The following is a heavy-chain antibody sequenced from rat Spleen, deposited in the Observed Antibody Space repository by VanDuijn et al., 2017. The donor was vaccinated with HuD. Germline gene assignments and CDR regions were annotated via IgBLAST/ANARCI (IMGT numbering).Heavy chain of an antibody. CDR3: ARGSADY. V-gene: IGHV2-45*01. J-gene: IGHJ2*01. CDR1: GFSLTIYN. Sequence: QVQLMESGPGLVQPSETLSPTCTVSGFSLTIYNVHWGRQPPGNGLEWTGVIWSSGGTDYHSAIKTRLSISRDTSKSQVFLKMNSLQTEDTAMYFCARGSADYWGQGVMVTVSS. CDR2: IWSSGGT.